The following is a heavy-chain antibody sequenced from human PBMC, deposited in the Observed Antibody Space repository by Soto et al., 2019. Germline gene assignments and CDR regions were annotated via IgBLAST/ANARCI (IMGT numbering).Heavy chain of an antibody. D-gene: IGHD1-26*01. Sequence: QVQLQESGPGLVKPSETLSLTCTVSGGSISSYYWSWIRQPPGKGLEWIGYIYYSGSTNYNPFLKSRVTKSVDTSKIQFSLKLSSVTAAATAVYYCARRWGAAVDYWGQGTLVTVSS. V-gene: IGHV4-59*08. CDR1: GGSISSYY. J-gene: IGHJ4*02. CDR2: IYYSGST. CDR3: ARRWGAAVDY.